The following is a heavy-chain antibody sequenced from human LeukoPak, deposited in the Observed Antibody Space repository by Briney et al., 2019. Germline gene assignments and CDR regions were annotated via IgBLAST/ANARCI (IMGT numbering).Heavy chain of an antibody. Sequence: SETLSLTCTVSGGSISSYYWSWIRQPPGKGLEWIGYIYYSGSTNYNPSLKSRVTISVDTSKNQFSLRLSSVTAADTAVYYCARVGSGSYYFDYWGQGTLVTVSS. J-gene: IGHJ4*02. CDR2: IYYSGST. CDR1: GGSISSYY. CDR3: ARVGSGSYYFDY. V-gene: IGHV4-59*01. D-gene: IGHD1-26*01.